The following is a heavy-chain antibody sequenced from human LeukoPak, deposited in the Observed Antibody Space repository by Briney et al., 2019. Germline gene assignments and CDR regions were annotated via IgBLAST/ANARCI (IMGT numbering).Heavy chain of an antibody. V-gene: IGHV4-39*01. Sequence: SETLSLTCTVSGGSISSSSYYWGWIRQPPGKGLEWIGSIYYSGSTYYNPSLKSRVTISVDTFKNQFSLKLSSVTAADTAVYYCARIPYDSSGYYFARLDAFDIWGQGTMVTVSS. CDR3: ARIPYDSSGYYFARLDAFDI. J-gene: IGHJ3*02. CDR1: GGSISSSSYY. CDR2: IYYSGST. D-gene: IGHD3-22*01.